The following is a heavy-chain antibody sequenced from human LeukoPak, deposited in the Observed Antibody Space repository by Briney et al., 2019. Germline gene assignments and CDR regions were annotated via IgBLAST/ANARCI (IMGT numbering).Heavy chain of an antibody. J-gene: IGHJ4*02. D-gene: IGHD4-11*01. CDR1: GYRLTSYW. Sequence: GASLKISCKGSGYRLTSYWIGWVRQMPGKGLEWMGIIYPGDSDTRYSPSFQGQVTISADKSISTAYLQWSSLKASDTAMYYCARRFTVTDPFDYWGQGTLVTVYS. CDR3: ARRFTVTDPFDY. V-gene: IGHV5-51*01. CDR2: IYPGDSDT.